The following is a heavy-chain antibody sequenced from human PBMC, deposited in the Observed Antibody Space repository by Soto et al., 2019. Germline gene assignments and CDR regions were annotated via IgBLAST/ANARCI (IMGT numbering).Heavy chain of an antibody. Sequence: PGGSLRLSCAASGFDFSDHGMHWVRQAPGEGLEWVTVISYDGTAKYYKESVKGRFTTSRDNSKKTLYLQIDSLRVEDTAVYYCAKDEGRFLRNYFNYGIDVWGLRTTVTVSS. CDR2: ISYDGTAK. J-gene: IGHJ6*02. V-gene: IGHV3-33*03. CDR3: AKDEGRFLRNYFNYGIDV. CDR1: GFDFSDHG. D-gene: IGHD3-3*01.